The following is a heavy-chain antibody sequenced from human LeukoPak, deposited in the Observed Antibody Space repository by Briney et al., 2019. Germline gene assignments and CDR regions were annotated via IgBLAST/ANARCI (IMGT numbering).Heavy chain of an antibody. CDR3: AGAGGRDFHFDS. CDR1: GGSITNSYW. CDR2: IYYSGST. J-gene: IGHJ4*02. D-gene: IGHD5-12*01. Sequence: PSGTLSLTCAVSGGSITNSYWWTWVRQSPGKGLEWVGEIYYSGSTNYNPSLKSRVTMSVDKSKNQFSLKLSSVTAADTAFYFCAGAGGRDFHFDSWGQGTLVTVSS. V-gene: IGHV4-4*02.